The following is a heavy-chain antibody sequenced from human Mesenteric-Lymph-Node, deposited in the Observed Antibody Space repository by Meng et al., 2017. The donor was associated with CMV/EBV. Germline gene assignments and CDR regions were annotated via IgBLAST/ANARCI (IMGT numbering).Heavy chain of an antibody. CDR3: AREVELDY. CDR1: GFTFSSYS. V-gene: IGHV3-21*01. J-gene: IGHJ4*02. Sequence: LGLSCAASGFTFSSYSMNWVRQAPGKGLEWVSAISSSSSYIYYADSVKGRFTISRDNAKNSLYLQMNSLRAEDTAVYYCAREVELDYWGQGTLVTVSS. D-gene: IGHD5-24*01. CDR2: ISSSSSYI.